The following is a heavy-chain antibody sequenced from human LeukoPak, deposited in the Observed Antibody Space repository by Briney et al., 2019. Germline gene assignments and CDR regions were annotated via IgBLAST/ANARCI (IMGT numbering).Heavy chain of an antibody. J-gene: IGHJ6*03. D-gene: IGHD2-8*01. CDR2: LKEDGIEK. Sequence: GGSLRLSCAASGFTFRNFWMNWVRQAPGKGLEWVANLKEDGIEKYYVDSVKGRFTIFRDSAKNSLHLQMNSLRAEDTAVYYCAREVSYYYYMDVWGKGTTVTVSS. CDR1: GFTFRNFW. V-gene: IGHV3-7*01. CDR3: AREVSYYYYMDV.